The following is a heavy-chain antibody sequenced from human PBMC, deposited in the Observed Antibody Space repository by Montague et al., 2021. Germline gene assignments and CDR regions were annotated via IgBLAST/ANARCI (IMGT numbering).Heavy chain of an antibody. Sequence: STKYADSVKGRFTISRDTSKNTLYLQMNSLRAEDTAVYYCAKTRDSLSWSPFDFWGQGALVSVSA. D-gene: IGHD6-13*01. V-gene: IGHV3-23*01. CDR3: AKTRDSLSWSPFDF. J-gene: IGHJ4*02. CDR2: ST.